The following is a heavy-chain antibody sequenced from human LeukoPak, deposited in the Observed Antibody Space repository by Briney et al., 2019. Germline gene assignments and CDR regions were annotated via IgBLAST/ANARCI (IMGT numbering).Heavy chain of an antibody. CDR1: GFTFSSYA. D-gene: IGHD3-10*01. CDR2: ISGSGVTT. V-gene: IGHV3-23*01. CDR3: AKDRDYYLVGFFDY. Sequence: PGGSLRLSCAASGFTFSSYAMSWVRQAPGKGLEWVSAISGSGVTTYYADSVKGRFTISRYNSKNTLYLQMNSLRAEDTALYYCAKDRDYYLVGFFDYWGQGTLVTVSS. J-gene: IGHJ4*02.